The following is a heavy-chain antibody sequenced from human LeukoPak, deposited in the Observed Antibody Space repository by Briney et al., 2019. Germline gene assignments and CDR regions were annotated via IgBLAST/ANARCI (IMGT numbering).Heavy chain of an antibody. CDR3: AKGPVYDY. V-gene: IGHV3-30*18. Sequence: PGGSLRLSCAASGFVFSTYGMHWVRRAPGKGLEWVAVFSYDGSYVDYAKSVKGRFTISRDNSKNTLYLQMNSLRAEDTAVYYCAKGPVYDYWGQGTLVTVSS. CDR1: GFVFSTYG. CDR2: FSYDGSYV. J-gene: IGHJ4*02. D-gene: IGHD5/OR15-5a*01.